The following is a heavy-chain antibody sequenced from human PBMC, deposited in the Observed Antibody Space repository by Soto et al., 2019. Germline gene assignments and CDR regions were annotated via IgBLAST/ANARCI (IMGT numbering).Heavy chain of an antibody. V-gene: IGHV4-38-2*01. CDR3: ARSMGGLTGPFDY. D-gene: IGHD3-16*01. Sequence: SETLSLTCAVSGYSISSGYYWGWIRQPPGKGLEWIGSIYHSGSTYYNPSLKSRVTISVDTSKNQFSLKLSSVTAADTAVYYCARSMGGLTGPFDYWGLGTLVTVSS. CDR2: IYHSGST. J-gene: IGHJ4*02. CDR1: GYSISSGYY.